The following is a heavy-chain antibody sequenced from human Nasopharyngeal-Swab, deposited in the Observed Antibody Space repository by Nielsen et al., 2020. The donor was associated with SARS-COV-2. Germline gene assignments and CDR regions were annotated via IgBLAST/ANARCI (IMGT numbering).Heavy chain of an antibody. V-gene: IGHV3-30*04. Sequence: VCQAPGKGLEWVAAISYDGSNKYYADSVKGRFTISRDNSKNTLYLQMNSLRAEDTAVYYCARDPRGLWDSYGMDVWGQGTTVTVSS. J-gene: IGHJ6*02. CDR3: ARDPRGLWDSYGMDV. D-gene: IGHD1-26*01. CDR2: ISYDGSNK.